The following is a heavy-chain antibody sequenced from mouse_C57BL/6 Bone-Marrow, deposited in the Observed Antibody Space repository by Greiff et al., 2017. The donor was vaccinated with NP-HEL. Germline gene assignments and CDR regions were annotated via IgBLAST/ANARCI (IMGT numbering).Heavy chain of an antibody. CDR3: ARRGVANYYAMDY. Sequence: EVKVVESGGGLVQPGGSLKLSCAASGFTFSDYYMYWVRQTPEKRLEWVAYISNGGGSTYYPDTVKGRFTISRDNAKNTLYLQMSRLKSEDTAMYYCARRGVANYYAMDYWGQGTSVTVSS. CDR1: GFTFSDYY. J-gene: IGHJ4*01. D-gene: IGHD1-1*01. CDR2: ISNGGGST. V-gene: IGHV5-12*01.